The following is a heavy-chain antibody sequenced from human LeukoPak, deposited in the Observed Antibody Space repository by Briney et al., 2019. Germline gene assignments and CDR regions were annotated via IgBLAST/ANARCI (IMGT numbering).Heavy chain of an antibody. CDR1: GGSFSGYC. V-gene: IGHV4-34*01. D-gene: IGHD6-19*01. J-gene: IGHJ5*02. CDR3: ARGADSSGWYYSEGATNNWFDP. CDR2: INHSGST. Sequence: SETLSLTCAVYGGSFSGYCWSWIRQSPGKGLEWIGEINHSGSTNYNPSLKSRVTISVDTSKNQFSLKLSSVTAADTAVYYCARGADSSGWYYSEGATNNWFDPWGQGTLVTVSS.